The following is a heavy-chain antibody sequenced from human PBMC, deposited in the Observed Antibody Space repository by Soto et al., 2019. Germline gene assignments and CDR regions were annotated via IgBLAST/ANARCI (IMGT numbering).Heavy chain of an antibody. Sequence: ASVKVSCKASGYTFTSYDINWVRQATGQGLEWMGWISAYNGNTNYAQKFQGRVTITADKSTSTAYMELSSLRSEDTAVYYCARDRSSDYCSSTSCYVNWFDPWGQGTLVTVSS. CDR3: ARDRSSDYCSSTSCYVNWFDP. CDR2: ISAYNGNT. D-gene: IGHD2-2*01. CDR1: GYTFTSYD. V-gene: IGHV1-18*01. J-gene: IGHJ5*02.